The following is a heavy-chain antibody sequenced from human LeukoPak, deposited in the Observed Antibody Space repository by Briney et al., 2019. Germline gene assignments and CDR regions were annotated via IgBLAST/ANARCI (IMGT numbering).Heavy chain of an antibody. CDR3: ARDRGGYSSSSADY. CDR2: IYYSGST. J-gene: IGHJ4*02. D-gene: IGHD6-6*01. Sequence: SETLSLTCTVSGGSISSYYWSWIRQPPGKGLEWIGYIYYSGSTNYNPSLKSRVTISVDTSKNQFSLKLSSVTAADTAVYYCARDRGGYSSSSADYWGQGTLVTVSS. V-gene: IGHV4-59*01. CDR1: GGSISSYY.